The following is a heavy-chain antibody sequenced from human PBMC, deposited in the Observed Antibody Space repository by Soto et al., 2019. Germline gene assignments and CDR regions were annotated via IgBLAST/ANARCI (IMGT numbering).Heavy chain of an antibody. CDR3: ARDRNNNFFDP. Sequence: QVQLQESGPGLVKPSQTLSLTCTVSGASMSSGGYYWTWIRQSPGKGLGWIGYIYYRGSTYYNPSLESRVAISLDTSRGQFALTLHSVTAADTAIYYCARDRNNNFFDPWGQGTLVTVSS. CDR1: GASMSSGGYY. V-gene: IGHV4-31*03. CDR2: IYYRGST. D-gene: IGHD4-4*01. J-gene: IGHJ5*02.